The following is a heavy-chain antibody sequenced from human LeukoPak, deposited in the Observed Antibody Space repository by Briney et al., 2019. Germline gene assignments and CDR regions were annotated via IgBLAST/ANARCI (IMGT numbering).Heavy chain of an antibody. CDR2: IYYSGST. V-gene: IGHV4-59*01. Sequence: KPSETLSLTCTVSGGSISSYYWSWIRQPPGKGLEWIGYIYYSGSTNYNPSLKSRVTISVDTSKNQFSLKLSSVTAADTAVYYCARWPVVMTTVTTSGYYYGMDVWGQGTTVIVSS. CDR3: ARWPVVMTTVTTSGYYYGMDV. CDR1: GGSISSYY. D-gene: IGHD4-11*01. J-gene: IGHJ6*02.